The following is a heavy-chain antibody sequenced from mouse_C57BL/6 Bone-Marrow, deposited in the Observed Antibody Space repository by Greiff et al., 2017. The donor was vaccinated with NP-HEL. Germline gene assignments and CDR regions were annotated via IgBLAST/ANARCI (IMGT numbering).Heavy chain of an antibody. CDR1: GYTFTSYG. V-gene: IGHV1-81*01. J-gene: IGHJ4*01. Sequence: VQLQQSGAELARPGASVKLSCKASGYTFTSYGISWVKQRTGQGLEWIGEIYPRSGNTYYNEKFKGKATLTADKSSSTAYMELRSLTSEDSAVYFCARREYYYGSSPYAMDYWGQGTSVTVSS. D-gene: IGHD1-1*01. CDR3: ARREYYYGSSPYAMDY. CDR2: IYPRSGNT.